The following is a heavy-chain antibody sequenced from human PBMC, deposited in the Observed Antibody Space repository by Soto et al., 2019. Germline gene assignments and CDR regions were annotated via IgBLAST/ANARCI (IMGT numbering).Heavy chain of an antibody. CDR2: IKTKAEGETT. J-gene: IGHJ5*02. CDR3: TVRGGWHGP. V-gene: IGHV3-15*01. Sequence: DVQLVESGGGFVKPGGSLRLSCAASGLTFNDVWMSWVRQAPGKGLEWVGRIKTKAEGETTDYAAPVKGRFTISRDDSKNIVHLEMNNLKTEDTAVYYCTVRGGWHGPWGQGILVTVSS. D-gene: IGHD3-22*01. CDR1: GLTFNDVW.